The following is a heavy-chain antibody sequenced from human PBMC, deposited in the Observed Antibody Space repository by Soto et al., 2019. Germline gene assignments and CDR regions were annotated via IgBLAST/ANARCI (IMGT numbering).Heavy chain of an antibody. J-gene: IGHJ5*02. V-gene: IGHV1-69*13. CDR3: AREGT. CDR1: GYIFTSFA. Sequence: SVKVSCKTSGYIFTSFAISWVRQAPGQGLEWMGGISAIVGKTNYAQKFQGRVTITADASTSTAYMELSSLRSEDTAVYYCAREGTWGQGTLVTVSS. CDR2: ISAIVGKT. D-gene: IGHD6-13*01.